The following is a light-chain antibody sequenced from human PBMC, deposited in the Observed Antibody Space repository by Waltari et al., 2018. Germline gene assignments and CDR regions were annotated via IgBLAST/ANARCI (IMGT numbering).Light chain of an antibody. CDR1: QSVSSN. CDR2: GPS. CDR3: QQYNDWPRT. Sequence: ELVLTQSPDPLSVSPGKSTTLSCRASQSVSSNLAWYQQKPGQAPRVLSYGPSTRATGIPARFSGSGSGTEFTLTISSLQSEDFAVYYCQQYNDWPRTFGQGTKVEVK. V-gene: IGKV3-15*01. J-gene: IGKJ1*01.